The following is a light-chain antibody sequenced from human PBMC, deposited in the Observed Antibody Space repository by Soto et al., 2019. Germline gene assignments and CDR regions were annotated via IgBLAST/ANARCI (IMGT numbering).Light chain of an antibody. J-gene: IGKJ2*01. Sequence: EIVMTQSPLSLPVTPGEPASISCRSSQRLLHNNGYNYLDWYLQKPGQSPQLLIYLGSYRASGVPDRFSGSGSGTDFTLRISRVEAEDVGVYYCMHALQTSMYTFGQGTKLEIK. V-gene: IGKV2-28*01. CDR3: MHALQTSMYT. CDR2: LGS. CDR1: QRLLHNNGYNY.